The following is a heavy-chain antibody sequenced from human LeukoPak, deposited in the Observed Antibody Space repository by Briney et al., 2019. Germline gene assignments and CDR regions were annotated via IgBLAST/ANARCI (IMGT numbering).Heavy chain of an antibody. J-gene: IGHJ5*02. Sequence: GGSLRLSCAASGFTVSSNYMSWVRQAPGKGLEWVSSISSSSSYIYYADSVKGRFTISRDNAKNSLYLQMNSLRAEDTAVYYCARAQYSSGGDWFDPWGQGTLVTVSS. D-gene: IGHD6-19*01. CDR2: ISSSSSYI. CDR3: ARAQYSSGGDWFDP. V-gene: IGHV3-21*01. CDR1: GFTVSSNY.